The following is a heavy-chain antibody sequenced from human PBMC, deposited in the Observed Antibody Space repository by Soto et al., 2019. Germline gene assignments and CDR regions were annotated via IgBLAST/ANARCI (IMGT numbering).Heavy chain of an antibody. D-gene: IGHD3-16*01. CDR2: IYWDDDK. Sequence: QITLKESGPTLVKPTQTLTLTCTFSGFSLTTRGVGVGWIRQPPGKALECLALIYWDDDKRYSPSLQGRLSITKDTSKNQVVLTRTNVDPVDTATYYCAHIPNYYQYDWFDPWGQGTLVSVSS. V-gene: IGHV2-5*02. CDR1: GFSLTTRGVG. CDR3: AHIPNYYQYDWFDP. J-gene: IGHJ5*02.